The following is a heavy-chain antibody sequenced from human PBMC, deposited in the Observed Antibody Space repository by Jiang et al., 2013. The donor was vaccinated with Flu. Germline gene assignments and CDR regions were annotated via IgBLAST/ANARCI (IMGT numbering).Heavy chain of an antibody. CDR2: IYWNDDK. CDR1: GFSLSTSGVG. J-gene: IGHJ4*02. V-gene: IGHV2-5*01. CDR3: AHMGYVDSGYVY. Sequence: KPTQTLTLTCTFSGFSLSTSGVGVGWIRQPPGKALEWLALIYWNDDKRYSPSLKSRLTITKDTSKNQVVLTMTNMDPVDTATYYCAHMGYVDSGYVYWGQGTLVTVSS. D-gene: IGHD4-17*01.